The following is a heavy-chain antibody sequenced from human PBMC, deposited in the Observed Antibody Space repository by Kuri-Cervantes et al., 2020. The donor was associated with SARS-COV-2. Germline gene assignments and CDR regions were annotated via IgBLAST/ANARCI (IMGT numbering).Heavy chain of an antibody. CDR1: GLTLSTYA. V-gene: IGHV3-23*01. J-gene: IGHJ4*02. CDR3: ARDGYNFIPFDY. CDR2: ISGTGFNT. Sequence: LSPTCTASGLTLSTYALSWVRQAPGKGLEWFSFISGTGFNTDYAASVKGRFTVSRDNSKNTLYLQMNSLRSEDTARYYCARDGYNFIPFDYWGQGILVTVSS. D-gene: IGHD5-24*01.